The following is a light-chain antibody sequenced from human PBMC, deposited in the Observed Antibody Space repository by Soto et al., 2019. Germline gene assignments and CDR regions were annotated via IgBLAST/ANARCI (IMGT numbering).Light chain of an antibody. CDR3: SSYTTSNTLV. J-gene: IGLJ2*01. Sequence: QSALTQPASVSGSPGQSITISCTGTSSDVGAYTYVSWFEQHPGKAPKLMIFEVSDRPSGVSIRFSGSKSGNTASLTISGLQAEDEADYYCSSYTTSNTLVFGGGTKVTVL. CDR1: SSDVGAYTY. V-gene: IGLV2-14*01. CDR2: EVS.